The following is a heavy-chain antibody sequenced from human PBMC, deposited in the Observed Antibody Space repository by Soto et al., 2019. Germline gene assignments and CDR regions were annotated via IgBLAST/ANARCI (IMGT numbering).Heavy chain of an antibody. Sequence: ASVKVSCKASGYTFTSYDINWVRQATGQGLEWMGWMNPNSGNTGYAQKFQGRVTMTRNTSISTAYMELSSLRSEDTAVYYCARVNGWNDVGYSYSMDVWGKGTTVTVSS. CDR1: GYTFTSYD. D-gene: IGHD1-1*01. CDR2: MNPNSGNT. J-gene: IGHJ6*03. V-gene: IGHV1-8*01. CDR3: ARVNGWNDVGYSYSMDV.